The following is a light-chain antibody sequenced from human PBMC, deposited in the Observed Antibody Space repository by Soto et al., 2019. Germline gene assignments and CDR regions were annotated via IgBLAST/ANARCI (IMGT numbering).Light chain of an antibody. J-gene: IGKJ4*01. CDR3: QQDYNLPLT. CDR1: QSVSSSY. CDR2: GAS. V-gene: IGKV3D-7*01. Sequence: PGERVTLSCRASQSVSSSYLTWYQQKPGQAPRLLIYGASTRATSIPARFSSSGSGTDFTLTISSLQPEDFAVYYCQQDYNLPLTFGGGTKVEIK.